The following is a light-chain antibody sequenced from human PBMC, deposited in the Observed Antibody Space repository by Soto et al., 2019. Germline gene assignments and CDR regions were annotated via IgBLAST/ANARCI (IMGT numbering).Light chain of an antibody. V-gene: IGLV1-44*01. CDR2: FNT. J-gene: IGLJ2*01. CDR3: AAWDDSLTCLL. Sequence: QSVLTQPPSASGTPGQRVTFSCSGSGSNIGSNAVNWYQQLPGTAPKLLIYFNTQRPSGVPDRFSGSKSGTSASLAISGLQYEDEADYYCAAWDDSLTCLLIGGGTKVTVL. CDR1: GSNIGSNA.